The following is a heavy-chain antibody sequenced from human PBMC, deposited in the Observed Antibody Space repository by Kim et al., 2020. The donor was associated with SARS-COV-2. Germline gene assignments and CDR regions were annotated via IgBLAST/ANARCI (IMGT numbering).Heavy chain of an antibody. CDR3: ARTPGYHPHGVIEGDFDY. CDR2: TYYRSKWYN. Sequence: SQTLSLTCAISGDSVSSNSAAWNWIRQSPSRGLEWLGRTYYRSKWYNDYAVSVKSRITINPDTSKNQFSLQLNSVTPEDTAVYYCARTPGYHPHGVIEGDFDYWGQGTLVTVSS. V-gene: IGHV6-1*01. D-gene: IGHD3-10*01. J-gene: IGHJ4*02. CDR1: GDSVSSNSAA.